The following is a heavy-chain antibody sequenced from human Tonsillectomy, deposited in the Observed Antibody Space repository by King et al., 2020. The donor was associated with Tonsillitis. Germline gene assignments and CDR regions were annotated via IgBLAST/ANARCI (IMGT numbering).Heavy chain of an antibody. CDR1: GGSISSSSYY. CDR2: IYYSGSS. CDR3: ARGLVLRFFEWLFSPQAFYI. V-gene: IGHV4-39*07. D-gene: IGHD3-3*01. J-gene: IGHJ3*02. Sequence: QLQESGPGLVKPSETLSLTCTVSGGSISSSSYYWGWIRQPPGKGLEWIGSIYYSGSSYYNPSLKSRVTITVDTSKDQFSLKLSSVTAAGTTVYYCARGLVLRFFEWLFSPQAFYIWGQGTMVTVSS.